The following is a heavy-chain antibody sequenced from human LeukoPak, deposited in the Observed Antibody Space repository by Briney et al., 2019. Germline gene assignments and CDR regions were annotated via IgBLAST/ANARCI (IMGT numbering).Heavy chain of an antibody. J-gene: IGHJ4*02. V-gene: IGHV3-48*03. D-gene: IGHD4-17*01. CDR1: GFTFSSYE. CDR3: ARVAINDYGDYFDY. Sequence: GGSLRLSCAASGFTFSSYEMNWVRQAPGKGLEWVSSISRGGSPIYYADSVKGRFTISRDNAKNSLYLQMNSLRAEDTAVYYCARVAINDYGDYFDYWGQGTLVTVSS. CDR2: ISRGGSPI.